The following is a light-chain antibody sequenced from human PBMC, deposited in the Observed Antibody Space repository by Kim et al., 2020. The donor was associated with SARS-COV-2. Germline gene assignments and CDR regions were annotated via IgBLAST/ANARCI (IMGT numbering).Light chain of an antibody. Sequence: ASVGDRVTITCRASQGISSWLAWYQQKPGQAPKLLIYAASTLQGGVPSRFSGSGSGTDFTLTISSLQPEDFGSYFCQQAHSFPYTFGQGTRLEIK. CDR2: AAS. CDR1: QGISSW. J-gene: IGKJ5*01. V-gene: IGKV1-12*01. CDR3: QQAHSFPYT.